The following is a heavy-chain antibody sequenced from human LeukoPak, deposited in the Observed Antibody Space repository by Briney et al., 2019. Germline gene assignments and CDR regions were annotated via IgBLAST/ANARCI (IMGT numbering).Heavy chain of an antibody. Sequence: PAESLTLSCAVSGGSFSGNYMSWVRQAPGKGLEWVSDIYSGGSTYYAPSVKGRFTISRDTSKNPLYLQMNCLRAEDTAVYYCARAVDAFRESTTRPRGDGTPVTVSS. D-gene: IGHD3-10*01. J-gene: IGHJ4*03. V-gene: IGHV3-53*01. CDR1: GGSFSGNY. CDR3: ARAVDAFRESTTRP. CDR2: IYSGGST.